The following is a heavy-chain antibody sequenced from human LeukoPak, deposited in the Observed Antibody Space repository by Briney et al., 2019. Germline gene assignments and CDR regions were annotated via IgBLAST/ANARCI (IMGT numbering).Heavy chain of an antibody. CDR1: GDSISSGDYY. D-gene: IGHD3-16*01. CDR3: ARAAGYDYVWGSYEGYYFDY. CDR2: ISSSGST. V-gene: IGHV4-61*02. J-gene: IGHJ4*02. Sequence: PSETLSLTRTVSGDSISSGDYYWSWIRQPAGKGLEWIGRISSSGSTNYNPSLKSRVTISVDTSKNQFSLKLSSVTAADTAVYYCARAAGYDYVWGSYEGYYFDYWGQGTLVTVSS.